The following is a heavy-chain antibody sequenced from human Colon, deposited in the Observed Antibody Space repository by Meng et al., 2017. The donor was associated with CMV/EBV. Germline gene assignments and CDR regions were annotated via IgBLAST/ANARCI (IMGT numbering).Heavy chain of an antibody. V-gene: IGHV3-30*02. J-gene: IGHJ1*01. Sequence: GESLKISCEASGFRFSDYGMHWVRQAPGKGLEWVTFIRYDGNNEYYADSVKGRFTISRDNSNNTLYLQLNSLRTEDTATYFCVKAYNSGWYPGFFQDWGLGTLVTVSS. CDR1: GFRFSDYG. D-gene: IGHD6-19*01. CDR2: IRYDGNNE. CDR3: VKAYNSGWYPGFFQD.